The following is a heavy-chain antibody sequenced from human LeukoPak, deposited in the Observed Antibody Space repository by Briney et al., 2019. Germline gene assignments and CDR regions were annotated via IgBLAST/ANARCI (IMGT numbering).Heavy chain of an antibody. V-gene: IGHV1-2*06. CDR3: ARDKEPYCSGGSCGHYYYYMDV. J-gene: IGHJ6*03. D-gene: IGHD2-15*01. CDR2: INPNSGGT. CDR1: GYTFSDYY. Sequence: VASVKVSCKASGYTFSDYYIHWVRQAPGQGLEWMGRINPNSGGTNYAQRFQGRVTMTRDTSISTAYMELSRLKSDDTAVYYCARDKEPYCSGGSCGHYYYYMDVWGKGTTVTVSS.